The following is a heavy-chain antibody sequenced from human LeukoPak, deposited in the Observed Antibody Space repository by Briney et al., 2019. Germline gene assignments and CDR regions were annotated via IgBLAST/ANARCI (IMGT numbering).Heavy chain of an antibody. CDR2: INQDGTEK. CDR1: GFTFSSYW. D-gene: IGHD6-13*01. V-gene: IGHV3-7*03. CDR3: ARGPLIAAAGTW. J-gene: IGHJ4*02. Sequence: GGSLRPSCAASGFTFSSYWMSWVRQAPGEGLEWVAKINQDGTEKAYVDSVGGRFTISRDNAKNSLFLQMNSLRAEDTAVYYCARGPLIAAAGTWWGQGTLVTVSS.